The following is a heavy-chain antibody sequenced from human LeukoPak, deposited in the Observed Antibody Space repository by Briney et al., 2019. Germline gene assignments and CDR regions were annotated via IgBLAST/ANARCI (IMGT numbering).Heavy chain of an antibody. CDR1: GGSISSSDYY. V-gene: IGHV4-39*07. CDR2: IDHSGST. D-gene: IGHD3-16*02. Sequence: SETLSLTCSVFGGSISSSDYYWSWIRQPPGKGLDWIGEIDHSGSTNYNPSLKSRVTISVDTSKNQFSLKLSSVTAADTAVYYCARLQSYPGYSKMDVWGKGTSVTVSS. CDR3: ARLQSYPGYSKMDV. J-gene: IGHJ6*03.